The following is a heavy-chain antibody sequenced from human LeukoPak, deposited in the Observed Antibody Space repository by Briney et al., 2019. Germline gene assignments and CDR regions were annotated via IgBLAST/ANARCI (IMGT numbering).Heavy chain of an antibody. V-gene: IGHV3-66*01. CDR2: IYSGGTT. J-gene: IGHJ4*02. CDR1: GFTVRSNY. D-gene: IGHD5-12*01. Sequence: GGSLRLSCAASGFTVRSNYMNWVRQAPGKGLEWVSVIYSGGTTYYADSVKGRFTISRDNSKNTLYLQMNSLRAEDTAVYYCARDVRGYSGYQFDYWGQGTLVTVSS. CDR3: ARDVRGYSGYQFDY.